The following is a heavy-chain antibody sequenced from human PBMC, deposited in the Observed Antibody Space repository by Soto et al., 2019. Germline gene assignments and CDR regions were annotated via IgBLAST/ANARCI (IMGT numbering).Heavy chain of an antibody. V-gene: IGHV3-7*05. CDR3: ARDPNRGYDRGRNY. J-gene: IGHJ4*02. Sequence: EELLVESGGGLVQPGGSLRLSCAASGFTFSSYWMSWVRQTPGKGLEWVANMNRDGTEKYYVDSVAGRFTISRDNARNALYLQMNNLRVDDTAVYYCARDPNRGYDRGRNYWGQGTLVSVSS. D-gene: IGHD5-12*01. CDR1: GFTFSSYW. CDR2: MNRDGTEK.